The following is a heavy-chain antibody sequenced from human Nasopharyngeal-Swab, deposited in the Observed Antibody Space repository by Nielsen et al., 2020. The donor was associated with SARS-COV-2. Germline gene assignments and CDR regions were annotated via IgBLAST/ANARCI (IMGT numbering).Heavy chain of an antibody. CDR1: GFTFTSHG. J-gene: IGHJ6*02. D-gene: IGHD3-3*01. V-gene: IGHV3-30*02. CDR2: IRNDGSNK. Sequence: GGSLRLSCAASGFTFTSHGMYWVRQAPGEGLDWVAFIRNDGSNKNYADSVKGRFTISRDNSKNTLYLQMNSLRAEDTAMYYCARDGLDYDFWSAYFMDVWGQGTTVTVSS. CDR3: ARDGLDYDFWSAYFMDV.